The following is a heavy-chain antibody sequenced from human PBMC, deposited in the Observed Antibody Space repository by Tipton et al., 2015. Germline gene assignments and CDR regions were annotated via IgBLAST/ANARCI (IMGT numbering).Heavy chain of an antibody. CDR2: IFYSGTT. CDR3: ARTFSASSSSYDILTAYYDY. J-gene: IGHJ4*02. Sequence: TLSLTCTVSGASISSYYWTWIRQPPGKGPEWIGSIFYSGTTNYNPSLKSRVTISVDTSKNQFSLRLSSVTAADTAVYYCARTFSASSSSYDILTAYYDYWGQGTLVTVSS. CDR1: GASISSYY. V-gene: IGHV4-59*01. D-gene: IGHD3-9*01.